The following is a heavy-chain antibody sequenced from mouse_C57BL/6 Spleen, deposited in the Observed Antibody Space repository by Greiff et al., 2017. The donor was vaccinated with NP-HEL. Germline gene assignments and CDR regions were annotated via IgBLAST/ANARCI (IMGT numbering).Heavy chain of an antibody. CDR1: GYTFTEYT. CDR3: ARHEGPNYYGSSYGWYFDV. D-gene: IGHD1-1*01. Sequence: KLQQSGAELVKPGASVKLSCKASGYTFTEYTIHWVKQRSGQGLEWIGWFYPGSGSIKYNEKFKDKATLTADKSSSTVYMELSRLTSEDSAVYFCARHEGPNYYGSSYGWYFDVWGTGTTVTVSS. J-gene: IGHJ1*03. V-gene: IGHV1-62-2*01. CDR2: FYPGSGSI.